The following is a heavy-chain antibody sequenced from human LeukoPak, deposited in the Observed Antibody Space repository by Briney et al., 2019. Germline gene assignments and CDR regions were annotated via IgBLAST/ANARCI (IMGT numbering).Heavy chain of an antibody. D-gene: IGHD3-10*01. J-gene: IGHJ4*02. V-gene: IGHV4-4*07. CDR3: ARTSARGAQFDY. Sequence: SETLSLTCSVSGGSISSYYWSWIRQPAGKGLEWIGRIYSSGSTNYNPSLRTRVTMSLDTSKNQFSLNLTTVTAADTAVYYCARTSARGAQFDYWGQGTLVTVSS. CDR1: GGSISSYY. CDR2: IYSSGST.